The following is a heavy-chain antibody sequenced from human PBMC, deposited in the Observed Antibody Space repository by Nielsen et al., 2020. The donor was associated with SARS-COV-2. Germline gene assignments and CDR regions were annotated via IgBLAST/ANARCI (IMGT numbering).Heavy chain of an antibody. Sequence: SETLSLTCAVSGGSISSSNWWSWVRQPPGKGLEWIGEIYHSGSTDYNPSLKSRVTISGDMSKNQFSLNVSSVTAADKAVYYCARHGGSKYGYGSFEYWGQGTLVTVSS. CDR3: ARHGGSKYGYGSFEY. V-gene: IGHV4-4*02. CDR1: GGSISSSNW. D-gene: IGHD3-10*01. J-gene: IGHJ4*02. CDR2: IYHSGST.